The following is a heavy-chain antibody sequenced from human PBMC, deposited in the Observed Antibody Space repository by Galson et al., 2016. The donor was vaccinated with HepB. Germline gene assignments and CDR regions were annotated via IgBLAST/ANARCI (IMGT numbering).Heavy chain of an antibody. CDR1: GFTFSSYD. CDR2: IGTAGDT. D-gene: IGHD4-17*01. J-gene: IGHJ2*01. Sequence: SLRLSCAASGFTFSSYDMHWVRQATGKGLEWVSGIGTAGDTSYPGSVKGRFTISREDAKNSSYLQMNSLRAGDTAVYYCATSVYGDYRFDDWYFDLWGRGTLVTVSS. CDR3: ATSVYGDYRFDDWYFDL. V-gene: IGHV3-13*04.